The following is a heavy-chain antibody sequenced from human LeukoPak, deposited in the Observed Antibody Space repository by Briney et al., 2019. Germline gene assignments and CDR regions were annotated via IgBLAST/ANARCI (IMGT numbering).Heavy chain of an antibody. CDR2: IHYSGST. D-gene: IGHD3-10*01. CDR3: ARVVSGFFGYYYYYYMDI. CDR1: GGSISSHY. J-gene: IGHJ6*03. Sequence: SETLSLTCTVSGGSISSHYWSWIRQPPGKGLQWIGYIHYSGSTNYNPSLKSRVTISVDTSKNQFSLQLSSVTAADTAVYYCARVVSGFFGYYYYYYMDIWGKGTTVTVSS. V-gene: IGHV4-59*11.